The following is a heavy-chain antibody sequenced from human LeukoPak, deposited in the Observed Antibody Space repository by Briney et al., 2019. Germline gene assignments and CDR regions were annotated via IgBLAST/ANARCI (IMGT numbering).Heavy chain of an antibody. CDR1: GDSITSRSFY. J-gene: IGHJ4*02. CDR3: ASQQWLANDY. Sequence: SETLSLTCFVSGDSITSRSFYWGWIRQPPGKNLEWIGNVYYNGRTSYNPSLKTRVTISVDTSRNHFSLKLTSVTAADTAVYYCASQQWLANDYWGQGTLVTVSS. CDR2: VYYNGRT. V-gene: IGHV4-39*02. D-gene: IGHD6-19*01.